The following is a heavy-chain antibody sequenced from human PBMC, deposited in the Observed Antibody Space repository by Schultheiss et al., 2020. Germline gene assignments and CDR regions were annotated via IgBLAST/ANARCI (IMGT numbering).Heavy chain of an antibody. CDR1: GFTFSSYA. D-gene: IGHD2-2*01. CDR3: AKDSSSTGGNWFDP. CDR2: ISSSSSYI. V-gene: IGHV3-23*01. J-gene: IGHJ5*02. Sequence: GESLKISCAASGFTFSSYAMSWVRQAPGKGLEWVSSISSSSSYIYYADSVKGRFTISRDNSKNTLYLQMNSLRAEDTAVYYCAKDSSSTGGNWFDPWGQGTLVTVSS.